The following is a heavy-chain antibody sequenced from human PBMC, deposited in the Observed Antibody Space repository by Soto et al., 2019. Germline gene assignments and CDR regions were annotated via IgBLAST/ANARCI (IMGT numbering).Heavy chain of an antibody. J-gene: IGHJ4*02. CDR1: GGSISSGGYY. D-gene: IGHD4-4*01. CDR3: ARDNSNYYFDY. V-gene: IGHV4-31*03. Sequence: SETLSLTCTVSGGSISSGGYYWSWIRQHPGKGLEWIGYIYYSGSTYYNPSLKSRVTISVDTSKNQFSLKLSSVTAADTAVYYCARDNSNYYFDYWGQGTLVTVSS. CDR2: IYYSGST.